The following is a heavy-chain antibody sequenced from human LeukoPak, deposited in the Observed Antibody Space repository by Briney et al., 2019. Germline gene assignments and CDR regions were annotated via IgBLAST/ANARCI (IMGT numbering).Heavy chain of an antibody. J-gene: IGHJ3*02. CDR1: GYTFTSYA. CDR2: INAGNGNT. CDR3: AAGILTGSDAFDI. D-gene: IGHD3-9*01. V-gene: IGHV1-3*01. Sequence: ASVKVSCKASGYTFTSYAMHWVRQAPGQRLEWMGWINAGNGNTRYSQKFQGRVTITRDTSASTAYMELSSLRSEDTAVYYCAAGILTGSDAFDIWGQGTMVTVSS.